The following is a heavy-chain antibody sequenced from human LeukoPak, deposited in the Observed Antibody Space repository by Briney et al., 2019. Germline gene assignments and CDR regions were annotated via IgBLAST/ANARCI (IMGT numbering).Heavy chain of an antibody. CDR3: ARGPPKQWLVLADI. CDR2: IYYSGST. Sequence: SETLSLTCTVSGGSISSYYWSWIRQPPGKGLEWIGYIYYSGSTNYNPSLKSRVTISVDTSKNQFSLKLSSVTAADTAVYYCARGPPKQWLVLADIWGQGTMVTVSS. CDR1: GGSISSYY. J-gene: IGHJ3*02. V-gene: IGHV4-59*08. D-gene: IGHD6-19*01.